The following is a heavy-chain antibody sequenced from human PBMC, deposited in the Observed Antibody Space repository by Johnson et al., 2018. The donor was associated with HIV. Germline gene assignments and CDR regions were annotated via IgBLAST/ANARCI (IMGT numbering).Heavy chain of an antibody. CDR3: ARDHYYDSSGYHEGDAFDI. CDR1: GFTFSDFY. CDR2: ISTSGSNI. Sequence: QVQLVESGGDLVKPGGSLRLSCTASGFTFSDFYMSWIRQAPGKGLEWVSYISTSGSNIYYADSVRGRFTISRDNAKNSLYLQMNRLRAEDTAVYYCARDHYYDSSGYHEGDAFDIWGQGTMVTVSS. V-gene: IGHV3-11*01. D-gene: IGHD3-22*01. J-gene: IGHJ3*02.